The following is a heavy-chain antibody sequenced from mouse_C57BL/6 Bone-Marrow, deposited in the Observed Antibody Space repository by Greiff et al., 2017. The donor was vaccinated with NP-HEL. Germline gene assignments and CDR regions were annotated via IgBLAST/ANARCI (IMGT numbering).Heavy chain of an antibody. D-gene: IGHD2-4*01. Sequence: DVKLVESGPGMVKPSQSLSLTCTVTGYSITSGYDWHWIRHFPGNKLEWMGYISYSGSTNYNPSLKSRISITHDTSKNHFFLKLNSVTTEDTATYYCARGGLRNYFDYWGQGTTLTVSS. CDR1: GYSITSGYD. V-gene: IGHV3-1*01. J-gene: IGHJ2*01. CDR3: ARGGLRNYFDY. CDR2: ISYSGST.